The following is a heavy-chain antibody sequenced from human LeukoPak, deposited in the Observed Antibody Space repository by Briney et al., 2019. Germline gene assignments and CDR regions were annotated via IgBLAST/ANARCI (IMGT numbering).Heavy chain of an antibody. D-gene: IGHD5-12*01. CDR3: AKDRIPDSGYDIDY. Sequence: GGSLRLSCAASGFTFSGYGMYWVRQAPRKGLEWVAGIYGGGGVIKYANSVKGRFTISRDNSENILYLQMDSLRVEDTAIYYCAKDRIPDSGYDIDYWGQGTLVTVSS. V-gene: IGHV3-23*03. CDR1: GFTFSGYG. CDR2: IYGGGGVI. J-gene: IGHJ4*02.